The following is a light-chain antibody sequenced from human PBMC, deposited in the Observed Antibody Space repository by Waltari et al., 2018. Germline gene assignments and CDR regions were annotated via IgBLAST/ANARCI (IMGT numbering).Light chain of an antibody. CDR2: AAS. CDR1: QSISSF. CDR3: QQSYSSPQYS. Sequence: DIQMTQSPSSLSASVGDRVTFTCRASQSISSFLNWYQQKPGKAPKILIYAASSLHSGVPSRFSGSGTGTDFTLTLSSLQPEDFATYYCQQSYSSPQYSFGQGTKLEIK. J-gene: IGKJ2*03. V-gene: IGKV1-39*01.